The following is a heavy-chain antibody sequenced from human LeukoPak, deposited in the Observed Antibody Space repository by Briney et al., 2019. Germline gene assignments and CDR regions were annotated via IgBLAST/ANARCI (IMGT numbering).Heavy chain of an antibody. J-gene: IGHJ4*02. D-gene: IGHD1-1*01. CDR2: IGTAGDT. CDR1: GFTFSDYD. Sequence: GGSLRLSCAASGFTFSDYDMHWVRQATGKGLEWVSAIGTAGDTYYTGSVKGRSTISRENAKNCLYLQMNSLRAGDTAVYYCARVAKERVGGVYYFDYWGQGTLVTVSS. CDR3: ARVAKERVGGVYYFDY. V-gene: IGHV3-13*01.